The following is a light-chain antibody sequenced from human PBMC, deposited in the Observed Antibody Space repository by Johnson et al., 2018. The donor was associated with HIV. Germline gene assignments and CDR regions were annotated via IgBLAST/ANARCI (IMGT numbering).Light chain of an antibody. Sequence: QSVLTQPPSVSAAPGQKVTISCSGSSSNIGNNYVSWYQQLPGTAPKLLIYDNNKRPSGIPDRFSGSKSGTSATLGITGLQTGDEADYYCDTWDSSLTSGGFLGTCNKVT. J-gene: IGLJ1*01. CDR1: SSNIGNNY. CDR2: DNN. CDR3: DTWDSSLTSGGF. V-gene: IGLV1-51*01.